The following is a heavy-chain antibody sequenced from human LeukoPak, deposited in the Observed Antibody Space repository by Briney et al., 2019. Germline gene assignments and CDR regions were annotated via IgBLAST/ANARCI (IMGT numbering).Heavy chain of an antibody. CDR3: ARDAQWELRAFDV. J-gene: IGHJ3*01. D-gene: IGHD1-26*01. CDR2: IIPIFDRP. V-gene: IGHV1-69*06. CDR1: GGRFKSYG. Sequence: SVTVSCKTIGGRFKSYGFSWVRQAPGQGLEWMGGIIPIFDRPNYAQKFEGRVTITADKSTNTTYMEISSLTSDDTAVYYCARDAQWELRAFDVWGRGTMVIVSS.